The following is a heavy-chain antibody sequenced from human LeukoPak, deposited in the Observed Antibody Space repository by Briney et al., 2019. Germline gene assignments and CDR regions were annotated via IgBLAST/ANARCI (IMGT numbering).Heavy chain of an antibody. J-gene: IGHJ4*02. CDR1: GFTFTSYS. V-gene: IGHV3-23*01. D-gene: IGHD1-26*01. CDR2: ISGGGGST. Sequence: GGSLGLSCAASGFTFTSYSMNWVRQAPGKGLEWVSPISGGGGSTYYADSVKGRFTISRDNSKNTLYLQVNSLRAEDTAVYYCAKGGKWDVTPFDYWGQGTLVTVSS. CDR3: AKGGKWDVTPFDY.